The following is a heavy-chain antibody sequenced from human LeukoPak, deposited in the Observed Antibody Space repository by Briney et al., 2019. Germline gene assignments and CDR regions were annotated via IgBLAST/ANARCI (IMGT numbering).Heavy chain of an antibody. Sequence: ASVKVSCKTSGYTFTSYAINWVRQAPGQGLEWMGWINPNSGVTMYAQNFQGRVTMTRDTSISTAYMDLSRLRSDDTAVYYCARGGDSSSWYGWFDPWGQGTLVTVSS. CDR3: ARGGDSSSWYGWFDP. CDR2: INPNSGVT. V-gene: IGHV1-2*02. CDR1: GYTFTSYA. J-gene: IGHJ5*02. D-gene: IGHD6-13*01.